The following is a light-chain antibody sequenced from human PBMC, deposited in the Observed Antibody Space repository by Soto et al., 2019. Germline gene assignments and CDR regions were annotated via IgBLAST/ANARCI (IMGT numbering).Light chain of an antibody. Sequence: DIQMTQSPSTLSASVGDRVTITCRASQSISNWLAWYQQRTGKAPKLLIYKASSLEGGVPSRFSGSGSGTEFNLTISSPQPDDFATYYFQQYNTYARTFGQGTKVEIK. V-gene: IGKV1-5*03. CDR1: QSISNW. J-gene: IGKJ1*01. CDR2: KAS. CDR3: QQYNTYART.